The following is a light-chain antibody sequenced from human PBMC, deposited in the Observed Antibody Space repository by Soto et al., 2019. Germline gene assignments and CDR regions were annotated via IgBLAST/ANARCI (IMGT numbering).Light chain of an antibody. V-gene: IGKV3-15*01. CDR3: QPYNTRPN. Sequence: EIVLTQSPATLSVSPGESATLSCRASQSVTSHLAWYQQKPGQDPRLLIFGASTRATGIPARFSGSASGTDSTLTLSSKQSEHSPVNSCQPYNTRPNFGRGTK. CDR1: QSVTSH. CDR2: GAS. J-gene: IGKJ2*01.